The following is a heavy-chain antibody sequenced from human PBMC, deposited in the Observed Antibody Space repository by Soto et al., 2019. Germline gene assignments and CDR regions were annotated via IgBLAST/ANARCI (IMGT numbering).Heavy chain of an antibody. V-gene: IGHV3-15*07. J-gene: IGHJ4*02. D-gene: IGHD3-9*01. CDR1: GCNLSNAW. CDR3: TTDSVPYFDWLLYFDY. Sequence: GGSLRLSCAASGCNLSNAWINWVRQAPGKGLEWVGRIKSKTDGGTTDYAAPVKGRFTISRDDSKNTLYLQMNSLKTEDTAVYYCTTDSVPYFDWLLYFDYWGQGTLVTVSS. CDR2: IKSKTDGGTT.